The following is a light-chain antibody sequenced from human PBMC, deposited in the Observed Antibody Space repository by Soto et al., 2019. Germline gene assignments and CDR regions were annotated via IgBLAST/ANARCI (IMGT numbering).Light chain of an antibody. CDR3: QQYARSIT. CDR2: GAF. Sequence: EIVMTQSPVTLSVSPGERVTLSCRASQSVSSNLAWYQQKPGQAPSLLIYGAFTRATGVPARFSGSGSGTDFTLTVSRLEPEDFAVYYCQQYARSITFGQGTRLEIK. CDR1: QSVSSN. V-gene: IGKV3-15*01. J-gene: IGKJ5*01.